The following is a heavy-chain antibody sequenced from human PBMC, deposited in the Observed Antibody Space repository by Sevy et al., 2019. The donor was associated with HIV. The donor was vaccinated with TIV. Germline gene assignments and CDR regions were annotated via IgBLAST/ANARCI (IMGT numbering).Heavy chain of an antibody. CDR3: ARKNISGGLDY. CDR2: IIPIFGTA. Sequence: ASVKVSCKASGGTFSSYAISWVRQAPGQGLEWMGGIIPIFGTANYVQKFQGRVTITADESTSTAYMELSSLRSEDTAVYYRARKNISGGLDYWGQGTLVTVSS. D-gene: IGHD3-10*01. J-gene: IGHJ4*02. V-gene: IGHV1-69*13. CDR1: GGTFSSYA.